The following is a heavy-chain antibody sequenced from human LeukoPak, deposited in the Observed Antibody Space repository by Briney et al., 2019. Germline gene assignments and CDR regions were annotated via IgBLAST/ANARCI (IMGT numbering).Heavy chain of an antibody. Sequence: SETLSLTCTVSRGSISSSSYYWGWIRQPPGKGLEWIGSIFYTGNTYYNPSLKSRVTIPIDLSRNQFSLKLTSVTAADTGLYYCARAYYYYYYYMDVWGKGTTVTVS. CDR3: ARAYYYYYYYMDV. CDR2: IFYTGNT. V-gene: IGHV4-39*07. CDR1: RGSISSSSYY. J-gene: IGHJ6*03.